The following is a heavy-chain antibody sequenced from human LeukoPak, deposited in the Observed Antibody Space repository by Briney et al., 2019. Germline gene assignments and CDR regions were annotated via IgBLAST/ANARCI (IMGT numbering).Heavy chain of an antibody. CDR2: IRSKAYGGTT. V-gene: IGHV3-49*04. CDR3: TRVLRIDNWFDP. CDR1: GFTFGDYA. J-gene: IGHJ5*02. Sequence: GGSLRLSCTASGFTFGDYAMSWVRQAPGKGLEWVGFIRSKAYGGTTEYAASVKGRFTISRDDSKSIAYLQMNSLKTEDTAVYYCTRVLRIDNWFDPWGQGTLVTVSS. D-gene: IGHD3-16*01.